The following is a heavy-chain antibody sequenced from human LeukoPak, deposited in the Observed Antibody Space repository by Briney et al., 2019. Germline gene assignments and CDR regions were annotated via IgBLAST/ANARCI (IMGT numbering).Heavy chain of an antibody. CDR2: IDSGGNT. D-gene: IGHD3-10*01. V-gene: IGHV3-53*01. Sequence: GGSMRRCCRAAGFTVSKNHMSWVGHSAGNGLECVSVIDSGGNTYYGDSVKGRFTISRDNSKNMLYLQMNSLRAEDTAVYYCARDPFTGADFWGQGILVTVSS. CDR1: GFTVSKNH. J-gene: IGHJ4*02. CDR3: ARDPFTGADF.